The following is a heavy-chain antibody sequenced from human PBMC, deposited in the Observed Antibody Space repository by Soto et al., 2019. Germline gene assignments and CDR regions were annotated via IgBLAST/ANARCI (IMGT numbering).Heavy chain of an antibody. V-gene: IGHV5-51*01. J-gene: IGHJ4*02. D-gene: IGHD6-13*01. Sequence: HGESLKISCKASGYSFTTYGIGWVRHMPGKGLEWMGIIYPGDSNTRYNPSFQGQVTISADKSINTAYLQWSSLKASDTAMYYCARCAAGRQWLICDYWGQGTLVTVSS. CDR3: ARCAAGRQWLICDY. CDR1: GYSFTTYG. CDR2: IYPGDSNT.